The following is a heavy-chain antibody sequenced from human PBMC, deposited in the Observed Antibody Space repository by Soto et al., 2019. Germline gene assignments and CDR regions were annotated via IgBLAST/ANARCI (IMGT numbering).Heavy chain of an antibody. CDR3: ARDVSGSRGGFDY. CDR2: ISGYNHNT. J-gene: IGHJ4*02. V-gene: IGHV1-18*01. D-gene: IGHD1-26*01. Sequence: QVQLVQSGAEVKKPGASVRVSCKASGYTFTNYGISWVRQAPGQGLVWMGWISGYNHNTIYAQKFPGRVTLNTDTSTSTAHMDLGSLRSDDTVMYYCARDVSGSRGGFDYLGQGTLVIASS. CDR1: GYTFTNYG.